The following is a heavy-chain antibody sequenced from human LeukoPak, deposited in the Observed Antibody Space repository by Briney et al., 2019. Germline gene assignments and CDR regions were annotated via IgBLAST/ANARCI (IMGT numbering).Heavy chain of an antibody. CDR1: GFTFSSYW. CDR3: AKKQGYCSSTSCSYFDY. D-gene: IGHD2-2*01. J-gene: IGHJ4*02. Sequence: GGSLRLSCAASGFTFSSYWMTWVRQAPGKGLEWVSAISGSGGGTYYADSVKGRFTISRDNSKNTLYLQMNSLRAEDTAVYYCAKKQGYCSSTSCSYFDYWGQGTLVTVSS. V-gene: IGHV3-23*01. CDR2: ISGSGGGT.